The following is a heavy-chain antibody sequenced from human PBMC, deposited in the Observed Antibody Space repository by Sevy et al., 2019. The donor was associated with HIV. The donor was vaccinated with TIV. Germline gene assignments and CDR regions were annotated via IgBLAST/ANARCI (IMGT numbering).Heavy chain of an antibody. CDR1: GFTFDDYC. J-gene: IGHJ4*02. CDR3: TRWKGGQSILDY. V-gene: IGHV3-49*04. D-gene: IGHD2-21*01. CDR2: LKSKAYGGTL. Sequence: GGSLRLSCTASGFTFDDYCMSWVRQAPGKGLEWVAFLKSKAYGGTLDYAASVEGRFTISRDDSKSIAHLQMTDLKTEDTAIYFCTRWKGGQSILDYWGQGALVTVSS.